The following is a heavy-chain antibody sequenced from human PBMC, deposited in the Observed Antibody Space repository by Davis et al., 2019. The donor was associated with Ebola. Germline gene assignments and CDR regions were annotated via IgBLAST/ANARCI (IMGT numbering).Heavy chain of an antibody. J-gene: IGHJ4*02. Sequence: ASVKVSCKASGYTFTGYYMHWVRQAPGQGLEWMGRINPNSGGTNYAQKFQGRVTITRDTSASTAYMELSSLRYEDTAVYYCARDSSGWYYFDYWGQGTLVTVSS. CDR2: INPNSGGT. CDR3: ARDSSGWYYFDY. CDR1: GYTFTGYY. V-gene: IGHV1-2*06. D-gene: IGHD6-19*01.